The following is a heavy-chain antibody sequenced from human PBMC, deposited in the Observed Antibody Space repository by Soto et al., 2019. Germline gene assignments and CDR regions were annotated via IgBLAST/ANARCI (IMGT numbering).Heavy chain of an antibody. Sequence: PGGSLRLSCGASGLSVCDNYMGWVCQAPGRGLEWVSVMYAGGDTHYADSVKGRFTISRDKSENTLYLQMNSLRDEDTGVYFCVSRIPSWVFDYWGLGTLVTVSS. D-gene: IGHD2-21*01. CDR3: VSRIPSWVFDY. CDR2: MYAGGDT. V-gene: IGHV3-53*01. J-gene: IGHJ4*01. CDR1: GLSVCDNY.